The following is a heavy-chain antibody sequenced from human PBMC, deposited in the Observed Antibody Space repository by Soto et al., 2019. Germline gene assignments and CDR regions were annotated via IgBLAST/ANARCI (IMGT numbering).Heavy chain of an antibody. Sequence: QGLLVQSGAEVKKPGSSVKISCKAPGGTLSTYTLTWLRQAPGQGPEWMGRIIPALDVEDYAQQFRGRVTITAVTSTSTAYMELHSLRSDDTAVFYCAAVAGTSAFVGYFEYWGQGTLVTVAS. CDR1: GGTLSTYT. J-gene: IGHJ4*02. CDR3: AAVAGTSAFVGYFEY. D-gene: IGHD6-19*01. CDR2: IIPALDVE. V-gene: IGHV1-69*02.